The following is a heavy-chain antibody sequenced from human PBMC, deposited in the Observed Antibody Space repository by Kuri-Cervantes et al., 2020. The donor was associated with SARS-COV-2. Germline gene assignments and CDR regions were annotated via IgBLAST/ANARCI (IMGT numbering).Heavy chain of an antibody. D-gene: IGHD5-18*01. CDR1: GFTFSGHW. J-gene: IGHJ4*02. CDR3: AKDMDTAMVMSFYFDY. V-gene: IGHV3-74*01. CDR2: INPDGSYT. Sequence: GESLKISCAASGFTFSGHWIHWVRQAPGKGLVWVSRINPDGSYTNNADSVKGRFTISRDNAKNSLYLQMNSLRAEDTALYYCAKDMDTAMVMSFYFDYWGQGTLVTVSS.